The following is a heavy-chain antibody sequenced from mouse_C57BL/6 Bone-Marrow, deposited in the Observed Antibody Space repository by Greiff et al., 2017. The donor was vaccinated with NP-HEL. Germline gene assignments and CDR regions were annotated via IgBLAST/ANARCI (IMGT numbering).Heavy chain of an antibody. Sequence: VKLQESGAELARPGASVKMSCKASGYTFTSYTMHWVKQRPGQGLEWIGYINPSSGYTKYNQKFKDKATLTADKSSSTAYMQLSSLTSEDSAVYYCARFLQIYYYGSSEYFDYWGQGTTLTVSS. CDR1: GYTFTSYT. CDR2: INPSSGYT. V-gene: IGHV1-4*01. CDR3: ARFLQIYYYGSSEYFDY. D-gene: IGHD1-1*01. J-gene: IGHJ2*01.